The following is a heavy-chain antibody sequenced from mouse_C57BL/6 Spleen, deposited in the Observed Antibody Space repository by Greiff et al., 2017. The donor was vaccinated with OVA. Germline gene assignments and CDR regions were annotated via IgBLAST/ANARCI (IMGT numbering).Heavy chain of an antibody. D-gene: IGHD1-1*01. CDR1: GYAFSSSW. CDR3: ARWDYYGSLDY. Sequence: QVQLQQSGPELVKPGASVKISCKASGYAFSSSWMNWVKQRPGKGLEWIGRIYPGDGDTNYNGKFKGKATLTADKSSSTAYMQLSSLTSEDSAVYFCARWDYYGSLDYWGQGTTLTVSS. V-gene: IGHV1-82*01. J-gene: IGHJ2*01. CDR2: IYPGDGDT.